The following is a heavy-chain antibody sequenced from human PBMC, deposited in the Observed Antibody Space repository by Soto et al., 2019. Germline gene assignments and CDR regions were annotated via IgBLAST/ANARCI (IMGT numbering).Heavy chain of an antibody. CDR3: ARFVVVTPNGRRYYYYGMDV. CDR2: IYYSGST. J-gene: IGHJ6*02. CDR1: GGSISSGGYY. V-gene: IGHV4-31*03. D-gene: IGHD2-2*01. Sequence: QVQLQESGPGLVKPSQTLSLTCTVSGGSISSGGYYWSWIRQHPGKGLEWIGYIYYSGSTYYNPSLKSRVTISVDTSKNQFSLKLSSVTAADTAVYYCARFVVVTPNGRRYYYYGMDVWGQGTTVTVSS.